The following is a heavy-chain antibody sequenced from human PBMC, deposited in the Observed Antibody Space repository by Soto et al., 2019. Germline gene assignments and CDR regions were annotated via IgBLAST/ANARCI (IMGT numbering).Heavy chain of an antibody. D-gene: IGHD6-13*01. J-gene: IGHJ4*02. CDR1: EFTFSNYA. CDR2: IRNGGDTT. V-gene: IGHV3-23*01. CDR3: TSQIATGY. Sequence: PGGSLRLSCAASEFTFSNYAMSWVRQAPGKGLEWVSAIRNGGDTTYYADSVKGRFTISRDNSENTLYLQMNSLRGDDTAFYYCTSQIATGYWGQGTLVTVSS.